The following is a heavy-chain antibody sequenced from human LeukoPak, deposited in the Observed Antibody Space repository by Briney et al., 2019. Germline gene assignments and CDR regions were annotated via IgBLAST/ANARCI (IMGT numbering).Heavy chain of an antibody. J-gene: IGHJ3*02. CDR3: ARDRSGRSQGVAFDI. V-gene: IGHV1-18*01. CDR2: ISTYNDNT. Sequence: ASVKVSCKASGYTFTSYGISWVRQAPGQGLEWMGWISTYNDNTNYAQKLQGRVTMTTDTSTSTAYMELRSLRSDDTAVYYCARDRSGRSQGVAFDIWGQGTMVTVSS. D-gene: IGHD3-10*01. CDR1: GYTFTSYG.